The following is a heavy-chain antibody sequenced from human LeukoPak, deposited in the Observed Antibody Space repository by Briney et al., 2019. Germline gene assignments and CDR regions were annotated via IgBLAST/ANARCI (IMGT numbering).Heavy chain of an antibody. Sequence: GRSLRLSCAASGFTFSSYGMHWVRQAPGKGLEWVAVISYDGSNKYYADSVKGRFTISRDNSKNTLYLQMNSLRAEDTAVYYCARPPIRYFDWFLGVYFDYWGQGTLVTVSS. CDR3: ARPPIRYFDWFLGVYFDY. CDR2: ISYDGSNK. V-gene: IGHV3-30*19. J-gene: IGHJ4*02. D-gene: IGHD3-9*01. CDR1: GFTFSSYG.